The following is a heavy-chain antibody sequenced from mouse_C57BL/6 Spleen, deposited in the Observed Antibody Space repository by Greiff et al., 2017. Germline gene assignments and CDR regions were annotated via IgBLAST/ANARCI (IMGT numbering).Heavy chain of an antibody. CDR1: GYAFSSYW. CDR3: ARQPEGSSSYFDV. D-gene: IGHD1-1*01. CDR2: IYPGDGDT. J-gene: IGHJ1*03. Sequence: QVQLQQSGAELVKPGASVKISCKASGYAFSSYWMNWVKQRPGKGLEWIGQIYPGDGDTNYNGKFKGKATLTADKSSSTAYMQLSSLTSEDSAVYFCARQPEGSSSYFDVWGTGTTVTVSS. V-gene: IGHV1-80*01.